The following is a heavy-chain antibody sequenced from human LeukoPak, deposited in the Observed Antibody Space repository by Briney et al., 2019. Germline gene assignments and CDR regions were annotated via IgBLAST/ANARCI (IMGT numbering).Heavy chain of an antibody. CDR2: IKQDGSEK. CDR1: GFTFSRSW. Sequence: SGGSLRLSCAASGFTFSRSWMSWVRQAPGKGLERVANIKQDGSEKFYVDSVKGRFTISRDNTKNSLYVQMNSLRVEDTAVYYCLTSGGAHWGQGTLVTVSS. J-gene: IGHJ4*02. D-gene: IGHD3-16*01. CDR3: LTSGGAH. V-gene: IGHV3-7*01.